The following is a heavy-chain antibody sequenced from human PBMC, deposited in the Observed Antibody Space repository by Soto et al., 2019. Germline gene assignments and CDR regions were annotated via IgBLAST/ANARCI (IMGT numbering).Heavy chain of an antibody. V-gene: IGHV1-69*06. J-gene: IGHJ4*02. CDR2: IIPIFNST. CDR1: GSRFSNYV. D-gene: IGHD2-2*02. Sequence: QVQLVQSGAEVQTPGSSLKVSCKVSGSRFSNYVISWVRQAPGHGQEWLGRIIPIFNSTKYAQSFQGRVTITADKFTSTASLEVSSLRSDETAVYYCAREGRGKKAGYNGLVSLGYWGQGTLVTVSS. CDR3: AREGRGKKAGYNGLVSLGY.